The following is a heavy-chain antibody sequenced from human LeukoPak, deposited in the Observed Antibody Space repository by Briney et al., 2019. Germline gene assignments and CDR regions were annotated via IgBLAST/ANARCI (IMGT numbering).Heavy chain of an antibody. CDR1: GFIFNIYA. CDR3: ARVRVGATTGDTFDI. Sequence: HPGRSLRLSCAASGFIFNIYAMDWVRQAPGKGLEWVAAISYDGGNEYYADSVKGRFTISRDNSKNTLYLQMNSLRVEDTAVYYCARVRVGATTGDTFDIWGQGTMVTVAS. J-gene: IGHJ3*02. V-gene: IGHV3-30-3*01. CDR2: ISYDGGNE. D-gene: IGHD1-26*01.